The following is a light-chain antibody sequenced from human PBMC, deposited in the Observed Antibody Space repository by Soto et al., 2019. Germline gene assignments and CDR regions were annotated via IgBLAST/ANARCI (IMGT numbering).Light chain of an antibody. CDR2: DIN. Sequence: QSALTQPASVSGSPGQSITISCTGTSSDVGNYIFVSWYRQYPGKAPKLMIYDINNRPSGVSNRFSGSKSGNTASLTISGLQAEDEADYYCVSYTTSASYVFGTGTQLTVL. CDR3: VSYTTSASYV. CDR1: SSDVGNYIF. J-gene: IGLJ1*01. V-gene: IGLV2-14*01.